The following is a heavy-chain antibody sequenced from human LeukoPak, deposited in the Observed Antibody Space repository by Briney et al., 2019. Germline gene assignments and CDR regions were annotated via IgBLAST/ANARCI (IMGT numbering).Heavy chain of an antibody. CDR2: ISGSGGST. D-gene: IGHD1-26*01. Sequence: GGSLRLSCAASGFTFSSYSMTWVRQAPGKGLEWVSAISGSGGSTYYADSVKGRFTISRDNSKNTLYLQMNSLRAEDTAVYYCAKAASPTTRYFDYWGQGTLVTVSS. CDR1: GFTFSSYS. V-gene: IGHV3-23*01. J-gene: IGHJ4*02. CDR3: AKAASPTTRYFDY.